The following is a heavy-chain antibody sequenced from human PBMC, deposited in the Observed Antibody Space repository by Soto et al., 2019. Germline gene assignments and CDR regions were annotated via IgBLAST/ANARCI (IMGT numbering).Heavy chain of an antibody. V-gene: IGHV4-31*03. CDR3: ARDLGFGGYDYFYYYYGMDV. CDR2: IYYSGST. D-gene: IGHD5-12*01. J-gene: IGHJ6*02. Sequence: SETLSLTCTVSGGSISSGGYYWSCIRQHPGKGLEWIGYIYYSGSTYYNPSLKSRVTISVDTSKNQFSLKLSSVTAADTAVYYCARDLGFGGYDYFYYYYGMDVWGQGTTVTVSS. CDR1: GGSISSGGYY.